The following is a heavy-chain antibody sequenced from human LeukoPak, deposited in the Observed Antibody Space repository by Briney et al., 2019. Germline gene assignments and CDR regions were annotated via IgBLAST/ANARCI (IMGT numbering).Heavy chain of an antibody. D-gene: IGHD6-13*01. J-gene: IGHJ4*02. Sequence: GGSLRHFCAASGFTISTYSMSWVRRPPGKGLEWVSAIRGSGGSTYYADSVKGRFTISRDNSMNTLSLQMNSLRAEDTALYYCAKSSSWTYHYLDYWGQGALVTVSS. CDR3: AKSSSWTYHYLDY. V-gene: IGHV3-23*01. CDR1: GFTISTYS. CDR2: IRGSGGST.